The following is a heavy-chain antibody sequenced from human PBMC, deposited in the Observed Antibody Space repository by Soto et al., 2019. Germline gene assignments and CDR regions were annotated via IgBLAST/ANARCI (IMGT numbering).Heavy chain of an antibody. CDR1: GFTFSDYD. V-gene: IGHV3-23*01. CDR3: AKDRRGVLDP. CDR2: ISGSGRST. J-gene: IGHJ5*02. Sequence: GGSLRLSCAASGFTFSDYDMSWVRQGPGKGLAWVSAISGSGRSTYYADSVKGRFTISRDNSKNTLYLQMNSLRAEDTALYYCAKDRRGVLDPWGQGILVTVSS.